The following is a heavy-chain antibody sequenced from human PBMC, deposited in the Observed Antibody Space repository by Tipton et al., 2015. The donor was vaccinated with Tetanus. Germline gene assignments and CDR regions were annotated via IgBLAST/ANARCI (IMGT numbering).Heavy chain of an antibody. CDR3: ARDRDGGWSLDS. D-gene: IGHD6-19*01. V-gene: IGHV3-23*01. CDR1: GFTFSSYA. CDR2: ISASGGDT. Sequence: SLRLSCAASGFTFSSYAMGWVRRAPGQGLEYVSAISASGGDTYYADSVKGRFTISRDNSKNTLYLQMGSLGPEDMAVYYCARDRDGGWSLDSWGQGTLVTVSS. J-gene: IGHJ4*02.